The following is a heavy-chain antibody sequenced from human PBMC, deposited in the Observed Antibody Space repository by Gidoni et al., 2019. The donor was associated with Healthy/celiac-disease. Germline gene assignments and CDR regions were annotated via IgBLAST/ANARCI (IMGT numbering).Heavy chain of an antibody. J-gene: IGHJ3*02. V-gene: IGHV3-21*01. D-gene: IGHD2-15*01. CDR3: ARDSSGVVVAATRAFDI. Sequence: EVQLVESGGGLVKPGGSLRLSCAASGFTFSSYSMNWVRQAPGKGLEWVSSISSSSSYISYADSVKGRFTISRDNAKNSLYLQMNSLRAEDTAVYYCARDSSGVVVAATRAFDIWGQGTMVTVSS. CDR2: ISSSSSYI. CDR1: GFTFSSYS.